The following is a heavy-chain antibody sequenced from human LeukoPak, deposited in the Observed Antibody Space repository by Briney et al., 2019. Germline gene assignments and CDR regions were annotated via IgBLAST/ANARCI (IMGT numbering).Heavy chain of an antibody. Sequence: PGGSLILSCAASGLNFDDFGMIWVRHVPGKGLERTSGINWNGGRTGYEDSVKGRFTISRDNAKKSLYLQMSSLRAEDTALYYCARKWLSNAFDIWGQGTMVTVSS. V-gene: IGHV3-20*04. D-gene: IGHD5-12*01. CDR1: GLNFDDFG. CDR2: INWNGGRT. J-gene: IGHJ3*02. CDR3: ARKWLSNAFDI.